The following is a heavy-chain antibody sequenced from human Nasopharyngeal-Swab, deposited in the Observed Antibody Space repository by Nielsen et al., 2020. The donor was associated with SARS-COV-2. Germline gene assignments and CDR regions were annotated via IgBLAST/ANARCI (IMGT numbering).Heavy chain of an antibody. CDR3: ATIAVAQVIADDY. J-gene: IGHJ4*02. CDR1: GYTFINNA. V-gene: IGHV1-3*01. CDR2: IIPGSGDT. D-gene: IGHD6-19*01. Sequence: ASVKVSCKASGYTFINNAMHWVRQAPGQGLEWMGWIIPGSGDTRYSQKFQGRVIMTRDTSATTAYMELSSLRSEDTAVYYCATIAVAQVIADDYWGQGTLVTVSS.